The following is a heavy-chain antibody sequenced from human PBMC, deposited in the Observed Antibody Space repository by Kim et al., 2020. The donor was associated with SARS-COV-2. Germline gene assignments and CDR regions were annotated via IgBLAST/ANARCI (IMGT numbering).Heavy chain of an antibody. CDR2: INTNTGNP. J-gene: IGHJ4*02. CDR1: GYTFTSYA. Sequence: ASVKVSCKASGYTFTSYAMNWVRQAPGQGLEWMGWINTNTGNPTYAQGFTGRFVFSLDTSVSTAYLQIISLKAEDTAVYYCSFGELLFDYWGQRTLVTVSS. CDR3: SFGELLFDY. V-gene: IGHV7-4-1*02. D-gene: IGHD3-10*01.